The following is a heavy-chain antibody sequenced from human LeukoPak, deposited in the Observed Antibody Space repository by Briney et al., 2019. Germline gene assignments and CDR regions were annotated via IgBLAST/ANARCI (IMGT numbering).Heavy chain of an antibody. CDR3: ARGYRYGLDD. D-gene: IGHD5-18*01. CDR1: GFTFCSYE. CDR2: IGSSATAI. Sequence: PGGSLRLSCAASGFTFCSYEMNWVRQAPGKGLEWVSYIGSSATAIYYADSVKGRFTISRDSAKNSLYLQMNSLRVEDTAVYYCARGYRYGLDDWGQGTLVTVSS. J-gene: IGHJ4*02. V-gene: IGHV3-48*03.